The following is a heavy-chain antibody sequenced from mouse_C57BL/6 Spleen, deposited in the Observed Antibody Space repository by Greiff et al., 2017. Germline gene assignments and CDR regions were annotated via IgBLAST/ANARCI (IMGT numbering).Heavy chain of an antibody. CDR1: GYTFTSYW. V-gene: IGHV1-50*01. CDR2: IDPSDSYT. J-gene: IGHJ4*01. Sequence: QVQLKQPGAELVKPGASVKLSCKASGYTFTSYWMQWVKQRPGQGLEWIGEIDPSDSYTNYNQKFKGKATLTVDTSSSTAYMQLSSLTSEDSAVYYCCGASHYGKSYAMDYWGQGTSVTVSS. D-gene: IGHD2-1*01. CDR3: CGASHYGKSYAMDY.